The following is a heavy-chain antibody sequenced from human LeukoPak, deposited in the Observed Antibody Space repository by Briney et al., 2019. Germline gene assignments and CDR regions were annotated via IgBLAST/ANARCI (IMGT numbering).Heavy chain of an antibody. CDR2: ISYSGST. D-gene: IGHD1-7*01. Sequence: SETLSLTCTVSGGSIGTYSWNWIRQPPGKGLEWIGYISYSGSTNYNPSLKSRVTMSVDTSKNQFSLKLRSVTAADTAVYYCARGRAWNYDYWGQGTLVTVSS. CDR3: ARGRAWNYDY. CDR1: GGSIGTYS. J-gene: IGHJ4*02. V-gene: IGHV4-59*12.